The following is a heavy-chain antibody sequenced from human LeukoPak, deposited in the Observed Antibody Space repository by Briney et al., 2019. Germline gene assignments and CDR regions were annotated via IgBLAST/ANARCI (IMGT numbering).Heavy chain of an antibody. J-gene: IGHJ4*02. CDR1: GLTFSSTV. CDR3: AKQLTAGGYYFDY. V-gene: IGHV3-66*04. CDR2: IYSGGNT. Sequence: GGSLRLSCAASGLTFSSTVMTWVRQAPGKGLEWVSVIYSGGNTYYADSVKGRFTISRDNSKNTMYLQMNSLSAEDTAVYYCAKQLTAGGYYFDYWGQGTLVTVSS. D-gene: IGHD6-13*01.